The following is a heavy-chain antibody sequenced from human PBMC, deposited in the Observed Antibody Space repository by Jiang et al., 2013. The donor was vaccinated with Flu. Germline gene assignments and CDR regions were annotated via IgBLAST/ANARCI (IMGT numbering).Heavy chain of an antibody. CDR3: ARGEELLVSCFDY. D-gene: IGHD6-6*01. Sequence: GLVKPSETLSLTCAVSGYSISSGSYWGWIRQPPGKGLEWIATIYHRGTTYYNPSLKSRITISIDTSKNQFSLKLTSVTAADTALYYCARGEELLVSCFDYWGQGTLVTVSS. J-gene: IGHJ4*02. V-gene: IGHV4-38-2*01. CDR2: IYHRGTT. CDR1: GYSISSGSY.